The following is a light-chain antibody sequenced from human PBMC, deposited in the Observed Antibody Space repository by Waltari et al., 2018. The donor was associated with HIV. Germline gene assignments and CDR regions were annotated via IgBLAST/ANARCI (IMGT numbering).Light chain of an antibody. J-gene: IGLJ2*01. Sequence: SYVLTQSPSVPVAPGKTARITCGGNNIGSKSVNWYQQKPGKAPVLVIYYDSDRPSGIPERFSGSNSGNTATLTISRVEAGDEADYYCQVWDSSSGVVFGGGTRLTVL. CDR3: QVWDSSSGVV. CDR2: YDS. CDR1: NIGSKS. V-gene: IGLV3-21*04.